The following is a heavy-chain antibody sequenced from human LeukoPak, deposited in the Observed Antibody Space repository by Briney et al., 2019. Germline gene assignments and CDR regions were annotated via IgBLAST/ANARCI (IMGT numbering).Heavy chain of an antibody. CDR3: ARGSGSSWYFYFDY. CDR2: IKQDGSEK. D-gene: IGHD6-13*01. J-gene: IGHJ4*02. CDR1: GFTFNNYW. V-gene: IGHV3-7*03. Sequence: GGSLRLSCEASGFTFNNYWMSWFRQAPGKGLEWVANIKQDGSEKYYVDSVKGRFTISRDNAKNSLYLQMNSLRAEDTALYYCARGSGSSWYFYFDYWGQGTLVTVSS.